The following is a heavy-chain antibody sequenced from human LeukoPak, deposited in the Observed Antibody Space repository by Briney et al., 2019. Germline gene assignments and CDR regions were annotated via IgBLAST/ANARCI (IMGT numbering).Heavy chain of an antibody. V-gene: IGHV4-59*01. CDR1: GGSISSYY. CDR2: IYYSGST. Sequence: PSETLSLTCTVSGGSISSYYWSWIRQPPGKGLEWIGYIYYSGSTNYNPSLKSRVTISVDTSKNQFSLKLSSVTAADTAVYYCAASGARGSPIDYNYWGQGTLVTVSS. J-gene: IGHJ4*02. CDR3: AASGARGSPIDYNY. D-gene: IGHD5-12*01.